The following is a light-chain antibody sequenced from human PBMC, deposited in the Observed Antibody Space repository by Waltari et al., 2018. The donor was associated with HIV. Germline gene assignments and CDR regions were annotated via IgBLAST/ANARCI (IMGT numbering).Light chain of an antibody. CDR2: QDS. J-gene: IGLJ1*01. CDR1: TLSNKF. Sequence: SDDLTQPPSVSVSPGQTASITCSGHTLSNKFVSWYQQKPGQSPLLVIYQDSKRPSGIPERFSGSNSGDTATLTISGTQTMDEADYYCQAWGSSPALYVFGTGTKVTVL. V-gene: IGLV3-1*01. CDR3: QAWGSSPALYV.